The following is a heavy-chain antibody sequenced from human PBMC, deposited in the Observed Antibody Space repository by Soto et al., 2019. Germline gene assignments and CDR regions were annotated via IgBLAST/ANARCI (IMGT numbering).Heavy chain of an antibody. CDR2: INHSGST. D-gene: IGHD3-10*01. V-gene: IGHV4-34*01. CDR3: ARPGSMVRGAMGY. Sequence: QVQLQQWGAGLLKPSETLSLTCAVYGGSFSGYYWSWIRQPPGKGLEWIGEINHSGSTNYNPSLKSRVTLSVDPSKNQFSLKLSSVTAADTAVYYCARPGSMVRGAMGYWGQGTLVTVSS. J-gene: IGHJ4*02. CDR1: GGSFSGYY.